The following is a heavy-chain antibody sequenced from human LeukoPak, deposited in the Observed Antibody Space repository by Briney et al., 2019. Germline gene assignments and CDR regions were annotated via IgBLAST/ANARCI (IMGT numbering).Heavy chain of an antibody. V-gene: IGHV4-39*01. J-gene: IGHJ6*02. D-gene: IGHD4-23*01. Sequence: SETLSLTCTVSGGSISSNSYYWGWIRQPPGKGLEWIGSIYHSGSTYYNPSLKGRVAISVDTSKNQFSLELSSVTATDTAVYFCARHPRYGGTPYAMDVWGQGTTVTVSS. CDR3: ARHPRYGGTPYAMDV. CDR1: GGSISSNSYY. CDR2: IYHSGST.